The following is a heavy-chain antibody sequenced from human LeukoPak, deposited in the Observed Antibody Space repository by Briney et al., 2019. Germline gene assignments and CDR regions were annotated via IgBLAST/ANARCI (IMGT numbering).Heavy chain of an antibody. CDR1: GFTFSSCS. V-gene: IGHV3-48*01. D-gene: IGHD5-24*01. CDR2: ISSSSSTI. Sequence: PGGSLRLSCAASGFTFSSCSMNWVRQAPGKGLEWVSYISSSSSTIYYADSVKSRFTISRDNAKNSLYLQMSSLRAEDTAVYYCASERRDGYNSEIYWGQGTLVTVSS. CDR3: ASERRDGYNSEIY. J-gene: IGHJ4*02.